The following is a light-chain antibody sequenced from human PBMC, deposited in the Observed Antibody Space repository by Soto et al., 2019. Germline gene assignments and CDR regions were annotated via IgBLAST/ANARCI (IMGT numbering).Light chain of an antibody. Sequence: QSALAQPASVSGSPGQSISISCTGTSSDIGSYNYVAWYQQFPGKTHKLIIYEVRNRPSGVSFRFSGSKSGNTASLTISGLQAEDEADYYCISYRGSDTSYVFGTGTKVTV. J-gene: IGLJ1*01. V-gene: IGLV2-14*01. CDR1: SSDIGSYNY. CDR3: ISYRGSDTSYV. CDR2: EVR.